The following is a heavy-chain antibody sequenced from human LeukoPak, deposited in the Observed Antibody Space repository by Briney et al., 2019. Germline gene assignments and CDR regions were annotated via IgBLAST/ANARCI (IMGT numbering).Heavy chain of an antibody. V-gene: IGHV4-34*01. CDR1: GGSFSGYY. D-gene: IGHD3-10*01. CDR3: ARGRSSGGYFDY. CDR2: INHSGST. J-gene: IGHJ4*02. Sequence: SETLSLTCAVYGGSFSGYYWSWIRQPPGKGPELIGEINHSGSTNYNPSLKSRVTISVDTSKNQFSLKLSSVTAADTAVYYCARGRSSGGYFDYWGQGTLVTVSS.